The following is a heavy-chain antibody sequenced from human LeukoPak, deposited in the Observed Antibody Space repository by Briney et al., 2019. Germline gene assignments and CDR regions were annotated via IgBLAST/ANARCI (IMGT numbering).Heavy chain of an antibody. CDR2: INHSGST. Sequence: SETLSLTCAVYDGSFSGYYWSWIRQPPGEGLEWIGEINHSGSTNYNPSPKSRVTISVDTSKNQFSLKLSSVTAADTAVYYCARGYLAYYDSSGYVPYYFDYWGQGTLVTVSS. CDR3: ARGYLAYYDSSGYVPYYFDY. J-gene: IGHJ4*02. CDR1: DGSFSGYY. D-gene: IGHD3-22*01. V-gene: IGHV4-34*01.